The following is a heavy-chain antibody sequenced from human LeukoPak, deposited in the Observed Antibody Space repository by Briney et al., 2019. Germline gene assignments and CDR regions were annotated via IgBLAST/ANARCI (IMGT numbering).Heavy chain of an antibody. CDR2: INAGNGNT. CDR1: GYTFTSYA. CDR3: ARGGIAVAGTFKYYYGMDV. D-gene: IGHD6-19*01. J-gene: IGHJ6*02. V-gene: IGHV1-3*01. Sequence: GASVKVSCKASGYTFTSYAMRWVRQAPGQRLEWMGWINAGNGNTKYSQKFQGRVTITRDTSASTAYMELSSLRSEDTAVYYCARGGIAVAGTFKYYYGMDVWGQGTTVTVSS.